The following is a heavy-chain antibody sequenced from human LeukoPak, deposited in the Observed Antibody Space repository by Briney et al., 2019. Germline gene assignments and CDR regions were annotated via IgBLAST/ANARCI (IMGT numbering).Heavy chain of an antibody. CDR3: ARRDDYGDFIGY. D-gene: IGHD4-17*01. Sequence: PGGSLRLSCAASGFTFSSYGMHWVRQAPGKGLEWVAVIWYDGSNKYYADSVKGRFTISRDNSKNTLYLQMNSLRAEDTAVYYCARRDDYGDFIGYWGQGTLVTVSS. V-gene: IGHV3-33*01. J-gene: IGHJ4*02. CDR2: IWYDGSNK. CDR1: GFTFSSYG.